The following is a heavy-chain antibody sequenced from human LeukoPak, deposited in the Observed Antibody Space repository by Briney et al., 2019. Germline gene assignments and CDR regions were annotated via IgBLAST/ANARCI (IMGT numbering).Heavy chain of an antibody. Sequence: ASVKVSCKASGYTFTSYYMHWVRQAPGQGLEWMGIINPSGGSTSYAQKLQGRVTMTRDTSTSTVYMELSSLRYEDTAVYYCATDYTDYSLDYWGQGTLVTVSS. D-gene: IGHD4-11*01. CDR2: INPSGGST. V-gene: IGHV1-46*01. CDR1: GYTFTSYY. J-gene: IGHJ4*02. CDR3: ATDYTDYSLDY.